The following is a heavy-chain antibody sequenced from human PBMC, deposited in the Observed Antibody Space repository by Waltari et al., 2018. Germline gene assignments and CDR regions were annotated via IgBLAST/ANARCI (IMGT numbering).Heavy chain of an antibody. V-gene: IGHV1-69*13. J-gene: IGHJ4*02. Sequence: QVQLVQSGAEVKKPGSSVKVSCKASGGTFSSYAISWVRQAPGQGLEWMGGIIPIFGTANDAQKVHGRGTITADESTSTAYMELSSLRSEDTAVYYCARDRGGSIAAPTYYFDYWGQGTLVTVSS. CDR1: GGTFSSYA. CDR3: ARDRGGSIAAPTYYFDY. D-gene: IGHD6-6*01. CDR2: IIPIFGTA.